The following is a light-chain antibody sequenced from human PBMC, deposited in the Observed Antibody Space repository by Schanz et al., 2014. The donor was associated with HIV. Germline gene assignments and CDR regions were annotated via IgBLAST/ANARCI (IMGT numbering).Light chain of an antibody. CDR1: SSDIGGYNY. CDR3: SSYTTSSSLYV. J-gene: IGLJ1*01. CDR2: DVT. Sequence: QSALTQPASVSGSPGQSITISCTGTSSDIGGYNYVAWYQHHPGKAPKLIIYDVTNRPSGVSNRFSGFKSDNTTSLTISGLRPEDEADYYCSSYTTSSSLYVFGTGTKVTVL. V-gene: IGLV2-14*03.